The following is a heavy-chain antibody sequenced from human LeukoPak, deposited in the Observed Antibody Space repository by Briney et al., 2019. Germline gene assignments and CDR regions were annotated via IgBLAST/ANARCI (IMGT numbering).Heavy chain of an antibody. Sequence: PSETLSLTCAVYGGSFSGYYWSWIRQPPGKGLEWIGEINHSGSTNYNPSLKSRVTISADTSKSQFSLKLTSVTAADTAVYYCARGSGWCDYWGQGTLVTVSS. V-gene: IGHV4-34*01. CDR3: ARGSGWCDY. CDR2: INHSGST. D-gene: IGHD6-19*01. J-gene: IGHJ4*02. CDR1: GGSFSGYY.